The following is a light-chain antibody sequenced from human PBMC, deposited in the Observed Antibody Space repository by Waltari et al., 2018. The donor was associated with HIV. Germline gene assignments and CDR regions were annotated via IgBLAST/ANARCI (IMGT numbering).Light chain of an antibody. Sequence: QSALTQPAAGSGSPGQPITIACPATSSDVGSHNLFSWSQHHPGRAPKLIIYEVIKRPSGVSHRFSGSKSGNTASLTISGLQAEDEADYYCCSFADTNTWVFGGGTKLTVL. CDR3: CSFADTNTWV. CDR1: SSDVGSHNL. J-gene: IGLJ3*02. V-gene: IGLV2-23*02. CDR2: EVI.